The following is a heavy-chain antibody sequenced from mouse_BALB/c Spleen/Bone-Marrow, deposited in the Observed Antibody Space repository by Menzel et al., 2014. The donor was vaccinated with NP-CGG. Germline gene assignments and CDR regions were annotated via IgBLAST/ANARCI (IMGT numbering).Heavy chain of an antibody. CDR2: TWAGGST. CDR3: ARGSYYEGAMDY. Sequence: VQLQQSGPGLVAPSQSLSITCTVSGFSLTSYGVHWVRQPPGKVLEWLGVTWAGGSTNYNSALMSRLSISKDNSKSQVFLKMNSLQTDDTAMYYCARGSYYEGAMDYWGQGTSVTVSS. V-gene: IGHV2-9*02. CDR1: GFSLTSYG. D-gene: IGHD1-1*01. J-gene: IGHJ4*01.